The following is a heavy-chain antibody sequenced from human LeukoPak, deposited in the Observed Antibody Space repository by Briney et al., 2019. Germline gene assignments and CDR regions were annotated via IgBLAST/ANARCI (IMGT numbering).Heavy chain of an antibody. CDR3: AKGGYYYGSGRSYYFDY. CDR1: GFTVSSNY. J-gene: IGHJ4*02. CDR2: IYSGGST. V-gene: IGHV3-53*01. Sequence: AGGSLRLSCAASGFTVSSNYMSWVRQAPGKGLEWVSVIYSGGSTYYADSVKGRFTISRDNSKNTLYLQMNSLRAEDTAVYYCAKGGYYYGSGRSYYFDYWGQGTLVTVSS. D-gene: IGHD3-10*01.